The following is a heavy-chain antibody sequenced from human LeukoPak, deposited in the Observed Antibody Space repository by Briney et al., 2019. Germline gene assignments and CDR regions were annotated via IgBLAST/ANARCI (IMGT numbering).Heavy chain of an antibody. J-gene: IGHJ5*02. D-gene: IGHD5/OR15-5a*01. V-gene: IGHV1-2*02. CDR2: ISTDSGDT. CDR1: GYHFTGYH. CDR3: AGLGSTVKGRIDP. Sequence: ASVKVSCKVSGYHFTGYHVHWVRQAPGQGLEWIGRISTDSGDTNGAQKFQGRVTMTRDTSLSTAYMEFSGLTSDDSAVYYCAGLGSTVKGRIDPWGQGTPVTVST.